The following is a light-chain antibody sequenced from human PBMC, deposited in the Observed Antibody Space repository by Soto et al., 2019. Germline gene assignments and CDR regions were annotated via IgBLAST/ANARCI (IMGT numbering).Light chain of an antibody. Sequence: EIVLTQSPDTLSLSPGERATLSCRASQIVSSSYLAWYQQKPGQAPRLLIYGASHRATGIPDRFSGSGSGTDFTLTISRLEPEDFVVYYCQQYGSSPQTFGQGTKVEIK. J-gene: IGKJ1*01. V-gene: IGKV3-20*01. CDR3: QQYGSSPQT. CDR2: GAS. CDR1: QIVSSSY.